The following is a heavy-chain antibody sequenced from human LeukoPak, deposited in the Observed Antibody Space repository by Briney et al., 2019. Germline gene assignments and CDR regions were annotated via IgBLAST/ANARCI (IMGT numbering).Heavy chain of an antibody. CDR2: IIPIFGTA. D-gene: IGHD6-19*01. CDR1: GGTFSSYA. V-gene: IGHV1-69*05. J-gene: IGHJ4*02. CDR3: AREGEYSSRWYGG. Sequence: SVKVSCKASGGTFSSYAISWARQAPGQGLEWMGRIIPIFGTANYAQKFQGRVTITTDESTSTAYMELSSLRSEDTAVYYCAREGEYSSRWYGGWGQGTLVTVSS.